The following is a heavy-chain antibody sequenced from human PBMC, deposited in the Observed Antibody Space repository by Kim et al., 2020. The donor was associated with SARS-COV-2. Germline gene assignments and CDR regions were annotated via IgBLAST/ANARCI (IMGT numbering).Heavy chain of an antibody. CDR2: IYYSGST. CDR3: AREKGNSSGYLYYFDY. D-gene: IGHD3-22*01. V-gene: IGHV4-59*13. Sequence: SETLSLTCTVSGGSISSYYWSWIRQPPGKGLEWIGYIYYSGSTNYNPSLKSRVTISVDTSKNQFSLKLSSVTAADTAVYYCAREKGNSSGYLYYFDYWGQGTLVTVSS. J-gene: IGHJ4*02. CDR1: GGSISSYY.